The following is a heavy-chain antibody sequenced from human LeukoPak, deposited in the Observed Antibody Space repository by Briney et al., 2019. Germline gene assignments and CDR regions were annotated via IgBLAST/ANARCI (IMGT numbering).Heavy chain of an antibody. CDR2: IRSKPNNYAT. CDR1: GFTFSGSA. CDR3: TTDYYDYVWGSYRPDY. J-gene: IGHJ4*02. D-gene: IGHD3-16*02. Sequence: PGGSLRLSCAASGFTFSGSAMHWVRQASGKGLEWVGRIRSKPNNYATAYAASVKGRFTISRDDSKNTAYLQMNSLKTEDTAVYYCTTDYYDYVWGSYRPDYWGQGTLVTVSS. V-gene: IGHV3-73*01.